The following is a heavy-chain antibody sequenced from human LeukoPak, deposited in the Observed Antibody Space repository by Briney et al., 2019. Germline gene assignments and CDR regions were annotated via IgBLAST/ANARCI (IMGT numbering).Heavy chain of an antibody. J-gene: IGHJ5*02. CDR1: GFTVSSNY. D-gene: IGHD3-10*01. CDR3: AREDPLLWFGELST. CDR2: IYSGGST. V-gene: IGHV3-53*01. Sequence: PGGSLRLSCAASGFTVSSNYMSWVRQAPGKGLEWVSVIYSGGSTYYADSVKGRFTISRDNSKNTLYLQMNSLGAEDTAVYYCAREDPLLWFGELSTWGQGTLVTVSS.